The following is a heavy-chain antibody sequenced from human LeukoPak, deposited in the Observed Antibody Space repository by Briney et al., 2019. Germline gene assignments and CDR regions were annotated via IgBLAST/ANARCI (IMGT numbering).Heavy chain of an antibody. CDR1: GYTFTSYG. J-gene: IGHJ4*02. CDR2: ISAYHGNT. D-gene: IGHD3-9*01. CDR3: ARDGGSYYGILTGYYGYYFDY. Sequence: ASVKVSCKASGYTFTSYGISWVRQAPGQGLEWMGWISAYHGNTNYAQKLQGRVTMTTDTSTSTAYMELRSLRSDDTAVYYCARDGGSYYGILTGYYGYYFDYWGQGTLVTVSS. V-gene: IGHV1-18*01.